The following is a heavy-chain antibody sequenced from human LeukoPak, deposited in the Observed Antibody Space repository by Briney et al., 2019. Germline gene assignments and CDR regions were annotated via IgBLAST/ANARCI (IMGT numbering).Heavy chain of an antibody. J-gene: IGHJ4*02. V-gene: IGHV1-2*02. Sequence: ASVKVSCKASGYTFTGYYMHWARQAPGQGLEWMGWINPNSGGTNYAQKFQGRVTMTRDTSISTAYMELSRLRSDDTAVYYCARVSWFGELLFPFDYWGQGTLVTVSS. CDR1: GYTFTGYY. CDR3: ARVSWFGELLFPFDY. CDR2: INPNSGGT. D-gene: IGHD3-10*01.